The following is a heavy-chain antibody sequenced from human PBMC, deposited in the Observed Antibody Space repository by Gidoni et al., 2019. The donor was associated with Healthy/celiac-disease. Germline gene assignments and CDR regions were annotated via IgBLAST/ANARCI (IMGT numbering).Heavy chain of an antibody. CDR1: GGTFSSYA. J-gene: IGHJ6*03. D-gene: IGHD2-15*01. Sequence: QVQLVQSGAEVKKPGSSVKVSCKASGGTFSSYATSWVRQAPGQGLEWMGGIIPIFGTANYAQKFQGRVTITADESTSTAYMELSSLRSEDTAVYYCARGGVGYCSGGSCPYYYYYMDVWGKGTTVTVSS. CDR3: ARGGVGYCSGGSCPYYYYYMDV. CDR2: IIPIFGTA. V-gene: IGHV1-69*01.